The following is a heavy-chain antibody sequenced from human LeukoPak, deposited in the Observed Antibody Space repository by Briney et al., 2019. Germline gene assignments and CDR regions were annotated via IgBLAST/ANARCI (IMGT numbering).Heavy chain of an antibody. CDR1: GFTVSSNY. J-gene: IGHJ4*02. CDR3: ARGSDPLAVAGHFDY. Sequence: PGGSLRLSCAASGFTVSSNYMSWVRQAPGKGLEWVSVIYSGGSTCYADSVKGRFTISRDNSKNTLYLQMNSLRAEDTAVYYCARGSDPLAVAGHFDYWGQGTLVTVSS. V-gene: IGHV3-66*01. CDR2: IYSGGST. D-gene: IGHD6-19*01.